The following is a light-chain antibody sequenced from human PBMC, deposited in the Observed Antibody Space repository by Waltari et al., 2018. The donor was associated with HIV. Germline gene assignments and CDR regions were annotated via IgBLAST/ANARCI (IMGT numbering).Light chain of an antibody. CDR1: SSHVGCHNY. Sequence: QSALTQPASVSGSPGQSITISCTGTSSHVGCHNYVSWYQQHPGKAPKLLIYEVSNRPSGVSNRFSGSKSGNTASMTISGLQAEDEADYYCNSYRSSTTPCVFGTGTKVTVL. CDR2: EVS. V-gene: IGLV2-14*01. CDR3: NSYRSSTTPCV. J-gene: IGLJ1*01.